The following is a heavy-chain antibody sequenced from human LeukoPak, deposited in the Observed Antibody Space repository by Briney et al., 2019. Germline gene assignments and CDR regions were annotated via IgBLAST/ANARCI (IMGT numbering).Heavy chain of an antibody. CDR1: GFTFSSYG. Sequence: GGSLRLSCAACGFTFSSYGMHGVRQARGKGLEWVAVISYDGSNKYYADSVKGRFTISRDNSKNTLYLQMNSLRAEDTAVYYCAKADGGFDPWGQGTLVTVSS. V-gene: IGHV3-30*18. J-gene: IGHJ5*02. CDR2: ISYDGSNK. D-gene: IGHD3-10*01. CDR3: AKADGGFDP.